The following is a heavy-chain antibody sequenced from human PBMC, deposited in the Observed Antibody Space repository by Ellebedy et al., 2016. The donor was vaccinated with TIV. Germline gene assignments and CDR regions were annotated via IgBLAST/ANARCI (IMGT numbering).Heavy chain of an antibody. J-gene: IGHJ4*02. CDR2: INSDGSST. Sequence: GESLKISCAASGFTFSSYWMHWVRQAPGKGLVWVSRINSDGSSTSYADSVKGRFTISIDNAKNTLYLQMNSLRAEDTAVYYCASGPPLRWGQGTLVTVSP. CDR1: GFTFSSYW. D-gene: IGHD1-14*01. CDR3: ASGPPLR. V-gene: IGHV3-74*01.